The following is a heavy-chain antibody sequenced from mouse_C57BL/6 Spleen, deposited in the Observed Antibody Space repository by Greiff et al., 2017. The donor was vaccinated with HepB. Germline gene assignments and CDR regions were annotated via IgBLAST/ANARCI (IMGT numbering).Heavy chain of an antibody. J-gene: IGHJ1*03. D-gene: IGHD1-1*01. Sequence: VQLQQSGAELVMPGASVKLSCKASGYTFTSYWMHWVKQRPGQGLEWIGEIDPSDSYTNYNQKFKGKSTLTVDKSSSTAYMQLSSLTSEDSAVYYCAVGSSYGYFDVWGTGTTVTVSS. CDR1: GYTFTSYW. CDR3: AVGSSYGYFDV. CDR2: IDPSDSYT. V-gene: IGHV1-69*01.